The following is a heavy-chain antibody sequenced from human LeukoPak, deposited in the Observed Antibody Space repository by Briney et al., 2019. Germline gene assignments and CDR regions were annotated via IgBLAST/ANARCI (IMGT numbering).Heavy chain of an antibody. V-gene: IGHV3-23*01. CDR1: GFTFSTYA. J-gene: IGHJ4*02. Sequence: GGSLRLTCAASGFTFSTYAMSWVRQAPGKGLEWVSAISGSGGTTSYADSVKGRFTISRDNSKNTLYLQMNSLRAEDTAVYYCAKLLVGASFDYWGQGTLVTVSS. D-gene: IGHD1-26*01. CDR2: ISGSGGTT. CDR3: AKLLVGASFDY.